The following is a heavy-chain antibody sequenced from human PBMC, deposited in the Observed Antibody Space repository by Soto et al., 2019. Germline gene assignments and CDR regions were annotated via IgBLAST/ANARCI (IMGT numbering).Heavy chain of an antibody. V-gene: IGHV4-31*03. CDR2: IYYSGST. CDR1: GGSISSGGYY. Sequence: QVQLQESGPGLVKPSQTLSLTCTVSGGSISSGGYYWSWIRQHPGKGLEWIGYIYYSGSTYYNPSLKSRVTLSVDTTKNQFSLKLSSVTAADTAVYYCARRPDPTQYAFDIWGQGTMVTVSS. J-gene: IGHJ3*02. CDR3: ARRPDPTQYAFDI.